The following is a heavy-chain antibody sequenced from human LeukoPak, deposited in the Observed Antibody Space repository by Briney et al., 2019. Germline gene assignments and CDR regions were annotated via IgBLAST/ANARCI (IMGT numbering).Heavy chain of an antibody. Sequence: SETLSLTCTVSGGSISSFYWSWIRQPPGKGLEWIGYIYYTGSTNYNPSLKSRVTISVDTSKNQFSLKVSSVTAADTAIYYCARGSWSNRNYVGYWGPGTLVTVSS. J-gene: IGHJ4*02. CDR3: ARGSWSNRNYVGY. CDR2: IYYTGST. D-gene: IGHD4/OR15-4a*01. CDR1: GGSISSFY. V-gene: IGHV4-59*01.